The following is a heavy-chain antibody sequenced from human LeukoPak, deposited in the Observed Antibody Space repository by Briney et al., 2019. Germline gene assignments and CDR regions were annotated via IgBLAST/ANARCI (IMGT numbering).Heavy chain of an antibody. D-gene: IGHD2-15*01. Sequence: PGRSLRLSCAASGFTFTHYAMHWVRQTPGKGLEWVAVIFYDGTIQYYSDSVRGRLIVSRDNPKNTLYLQMNSLRADDTAVYYCAREPRGPAGYESPARDTFDYWGQGTLVTVSS. CDR1: GFTFTHYA. CDR2: IFYDGTIQ. J-gene: IGHJ4*02. CDR3: AREPRGPAGYESPARDTFDY. V-gene: IGHV3-30*03.